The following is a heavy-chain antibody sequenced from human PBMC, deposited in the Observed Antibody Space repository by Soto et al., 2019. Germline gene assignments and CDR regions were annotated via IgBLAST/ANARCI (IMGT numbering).Heavy chain of an antibody. V-gene: IGHV3-23*01. CDR3: ANPRGKRNYVSLVDY. J-gene: IGHJ4*02. CDR1: GFTFSSYA. Sequence: EVQLLESGGGLVQPGGSLRLSCAASGFTFSSYAMSWVRQAPGKGLEWVSAISGSGGSTYYADSVKGRFTISRDNSKNTLYLQMNSLRAEDTAVYYCANPRGKRNYVSLVDYWGQGTLVTVSS. D-gene: IGHD3-16*01. CDR2: ISGSGGST.